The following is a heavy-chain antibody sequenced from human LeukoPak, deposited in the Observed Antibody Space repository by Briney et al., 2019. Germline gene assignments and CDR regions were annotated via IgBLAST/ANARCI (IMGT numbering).Heavy chain of an antibody. J-gene: IGHJ4*02. CDR2: INPNSGGT. V-gene: IGHV1-2*02. CDR3: ARGTYVQYYDDTSGYPFDY. Sequence: ASVKVSCKASGYTFTGYYMHWVRQAPGQGLEWMGWINPNSGGTNYAQNFQGRVTMTRDTSISTAYMELTRLRSDDTAVYYCARGTYVQYYDDTSGYPFDYWGQGTLVSVSS. D-gene: IGHD3-22*01. CDR1: GYTFTGYY.